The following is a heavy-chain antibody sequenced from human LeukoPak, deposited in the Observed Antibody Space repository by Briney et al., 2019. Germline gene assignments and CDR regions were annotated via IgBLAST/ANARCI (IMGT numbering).Heavy chain of an antibody. J-gene: IGHJ5*01. CDR2: IYDGGRT. CDR1: GGSINSGDFY. Sequence: SETLSPTCTVFGGSINSGDFYWSWIRQPPGKGLEWLGFIYDGGRTYYNPSLKSRVSISMDTSSNQFSLKLDSVTTADTAVYYWARAGNDDSWGQGTLVTVSS. V-gene: IGHV4-30-4*08. CDR3: ARAGNDDS.